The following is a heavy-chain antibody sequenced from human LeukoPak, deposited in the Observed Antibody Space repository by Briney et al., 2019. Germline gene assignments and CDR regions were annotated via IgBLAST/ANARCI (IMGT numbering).Heavy chain of an antibody. CDR1: GFTFNTYW. D-gene: IGHD6-19*01. J-gene: IGHJ3*01. CDR2: IKPDGNGR. CDR3: ARRQWTAFDF. V-gene: IGHV3-7*01. Sequence: HPGGSLRLSCAASGFTFNTYWISWVRQAPGKGLQWVANIKPDGNGRYYVDYVKGRFTISRDNARSSLYLQMNSLRVEDTAIYYCARRQWTAFDFWGQGTMVTVSS.